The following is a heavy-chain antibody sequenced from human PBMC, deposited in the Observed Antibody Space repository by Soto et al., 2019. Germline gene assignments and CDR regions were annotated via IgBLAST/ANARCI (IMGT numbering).Heavy chain of an antibody. CDR3: ARDRVPKSSGFFPFDY. CDR2: ISAFNGKT. CDR1: GYTFNIYG. V-gene: IGHV1-18*01. J-gene: IGHJ4*01. Sequence: QIQLVQSGAEVKKPGASVKVSCKASGYTFNIYGINWVRQAPGQGLEWMGLISAFNGKTNYAQNVQGRVTMTTDTSTSTAYVEFRSLRSDDTAVYYCARDRVPKSSGFFPFDYWGHGTLVNVSS. D-gene: IGHD3-22*01.